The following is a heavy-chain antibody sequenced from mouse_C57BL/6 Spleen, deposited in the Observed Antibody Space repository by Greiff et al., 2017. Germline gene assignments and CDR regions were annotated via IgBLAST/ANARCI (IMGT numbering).Heavy chain of an antibody. CDR1: GFNIKNTY. D-gene: IGHD1-1*01. CDR2: IDPANGNT. V-gene: IGHV14-3*01. J-gene: IGHJ1*03. Sequence: DVKLQESVAELVRPGASVKLSCTASGFNIKNTYMHWVKQRPEQGLEWIGRIDPANGNTKYAPKFPGKATITADTSSNTAYLQLSSLTSEDTAIYYCARFLYDGSRVFYWYFDVWGTGTTVTVSS. CDR3: ARFLYDGSRVFYWYFDV.